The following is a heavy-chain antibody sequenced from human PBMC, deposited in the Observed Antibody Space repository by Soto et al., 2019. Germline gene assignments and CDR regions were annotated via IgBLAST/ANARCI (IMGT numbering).Heavy chain of an antibody. CDR3: AKEVYYYGSGSYYTFDY. CDR2: ISGSGGST. J-gene: IGHJ4*02. CDR1: GFTFSSYA. V-gene: IGHV3-23*01. Sequence: GGSLRLSCAASGFTFSSYAMSWVRQAPGKGLEWVSAISGSGGSTYYADSVKGRFTISRDNSKNTLYLQMNSLRAEDTAVYYCAKEVYYYGSGSYYTFDYWGQGTLVTVSS. D-gene: IGHD3-10*01.